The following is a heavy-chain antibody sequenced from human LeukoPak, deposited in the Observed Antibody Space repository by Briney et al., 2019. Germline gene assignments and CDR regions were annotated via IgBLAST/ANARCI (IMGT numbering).Heavy chain of an antibody. CDR1: GGSFSGYY. Sequence: SETLSLTCAVYGGSFSGYYWSWIRQPPGKGLEWIGEINHSGSTNYNPSLKSRVTISVDTSKNQFSLKLSSVTAADTAVYYCARGGDYGDYNWFDPWGQGTLVTDSS. J-gene: IGHJ5*02. V-gene: IGHV4-34*01. CDR3: ARGGDYGDYNWFDP. D-gene: IGHD4-17*01. CDR2: INHSGST.